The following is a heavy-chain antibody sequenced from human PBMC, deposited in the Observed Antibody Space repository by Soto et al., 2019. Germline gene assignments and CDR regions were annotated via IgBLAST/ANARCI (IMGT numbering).Heavy chain of an antibody. CDR1: GFTFSDYA. D-gene: IGHD2-8*02. V-gene: IGHV3-23*01. CDR3: EKDRGVAGHCTGGNCYSDY. J-gene: IGHJ4*02. Sequence: EVHLLESGGGLVQPGGSLRLSCAASGFTFSDYAMSWVRQAPGKGLEWVSVVSGNGGGTYYADSVKGRFTLSRDNSKNTLYLQMNNLRAEDTAVYYCEKDRGVAGHCTGGNCYSDYWGQGTLVTVSS. CDR2: VSGNGGGT.